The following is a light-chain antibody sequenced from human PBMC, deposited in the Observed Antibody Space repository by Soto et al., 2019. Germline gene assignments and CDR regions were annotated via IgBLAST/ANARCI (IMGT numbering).Light chain of an antibody. CDR3: QQYGSSPLT. V-gene: IGKV3-20*01. Sequence: EIVLTQSPGTLSLSPGERATRSCRASQSVGNIYLAWYQQKPGQAPRLLIHGASSRATGIPDRISDSGSGTDYALTIRRMEPEDFAVYYCQQYGSSPLTFGQGPLVEIK. CDR2: GAS. CDR1: QSVGNIY. J-gene: IGKJ1*01.